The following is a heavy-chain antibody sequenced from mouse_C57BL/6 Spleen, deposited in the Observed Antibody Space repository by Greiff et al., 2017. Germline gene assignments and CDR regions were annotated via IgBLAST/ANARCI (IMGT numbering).Heavy chain of an antibody. D-gene: IGHD2-13*01. CDR3: IRDDSDFDV. CDR2: IDPENGDT. Sequence: VQLQQSGAELVRPGASVKLSCTASGFNIKDDYMHWVKQRPEQGLEWIGWIDPENGDTESASKFQGKATITADTSSNTAYLQLSSLTSEDTAVYYCIRDDSDFDVWGTGTTVTVSS. V-gene: IGHV14-4*01. J-gene: IGHJ1*03. CDR1: GFNIKDDY.